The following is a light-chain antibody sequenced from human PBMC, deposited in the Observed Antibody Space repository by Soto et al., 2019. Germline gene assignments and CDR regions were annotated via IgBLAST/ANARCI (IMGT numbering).Light chain of an antibody. J-gene: IGKJ4*01. V-gene: IGKV3-15*01. CDR1: QSVSSY. Sequence: EIVLTQSPATLSLSPWERATLSCRASQSVSSYLAWYQQKPGQAPRLLIYGASTRATGIPARFSGSGSGTEFTLTISSLQSEDFAVYYCQQYNNWPLTFGGGTKVDI. CDR3: QQYNNWPLT. CDR2: GAS.